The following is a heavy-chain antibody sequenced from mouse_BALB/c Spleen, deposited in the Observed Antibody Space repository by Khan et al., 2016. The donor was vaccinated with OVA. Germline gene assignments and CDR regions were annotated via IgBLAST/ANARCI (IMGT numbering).Heavy chain of an antibody. D-gene: IGHD2-10*02. J-gene: IGHJ3*01. Sequence: QVQLQQSGAELVRPGASVKLSCKASGYTFTSYWMNWVKQRPGQGLEWIGMIDPSDSNTHYNQMFKDKATLTVDKSSSTTYMQLSSLTSEDSAVYCGTRGGYGTALDFWGQGTLVTVSA. CDR2: IDPSDSNT. V-gene: IGHV1-61*01. CDR1: GYTFTSYW. CDR3: TRGGYGTALDF.